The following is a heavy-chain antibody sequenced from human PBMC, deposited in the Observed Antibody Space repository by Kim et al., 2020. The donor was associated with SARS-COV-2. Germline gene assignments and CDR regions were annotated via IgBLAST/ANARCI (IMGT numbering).Heavy chain of an antibody. D-gene: IGHD3-16*01. CDR1: GFTFSSFW. CDR2: IKQDGMET. V-gene: IGHV3-7*03. CDR3: VRDYVWGTSQGDY. J-gene: IGHJ4*02. Sequence: GGSLRLSCAASGFTFSSFWMSWFRQAPGKGLEWVGNIKQDGMETYYGDSVKGRFTISRDNAKDSLFLQMNSPRAEDTAFYYCVRDYVWGTSQGDYWGQGTLVTVSS.